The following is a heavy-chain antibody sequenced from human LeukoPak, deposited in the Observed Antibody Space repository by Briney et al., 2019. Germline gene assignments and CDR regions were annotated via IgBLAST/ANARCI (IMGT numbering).Heavy chain of an antibody. CDR3: ASEPGFDSSGYLNWFDP. V-gene: IGHV4-34*01. J-gene: IGHJ5*02. CDR2: INHSGST. Sequence: PSETLSLTCAVYGGSFSGYYWSWIRQPPGKGLEWIGEINHSGSTKYNPSLKSRVTISVDTSKNQLSLKLSSVTAADTAVYYCASEPGFDSSGYLNWFDPWGQGTLVTVSS. D-gene: IGHD3-22*01. CDR1: GGSFSGYY.